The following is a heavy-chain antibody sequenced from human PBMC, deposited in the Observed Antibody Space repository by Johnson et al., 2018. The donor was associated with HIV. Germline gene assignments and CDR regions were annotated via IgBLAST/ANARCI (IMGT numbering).Heavy chain of an antibody. J-gene: IGHJ3*02. V-gene: IGHV3-30*04. CDR2: ISHDGSHK. Sequence: QVQLVESGGGVVQPGRSLRLSCAASGFTFSSYAMHWVRQAPGKGLEWVAVISHDGSHKYYADSVKGRFTISRDNSKNTLYLQMNSLRAEDTAVYYFARNLLQLDPDAFDICGQGTMVTVSS. D-gene: IGHD6-13*01. CDR1: GFTFSSYA. CDR3: ARNLLQLDPDAFDI.